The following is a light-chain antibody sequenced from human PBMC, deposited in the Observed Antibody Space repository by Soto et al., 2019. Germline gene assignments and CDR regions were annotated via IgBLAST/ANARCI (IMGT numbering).Light chain of an antibody. Sequence: ETVLTQSPGTLYFSPGERATLSCRASQSVDNSHVAWYQQRRGLPPRLLIYGASNRATGIPDRFSGSGSGADFTLTITSLQSEDFAVYYCQQYNNWPPITFGQGTRLENK. V-gene: IGKV3-20*01. CDR1: QSVDNSH. J-gene: IGKJ5*01. CDR3: QQYNNWPPIT. CDR2: GAS.